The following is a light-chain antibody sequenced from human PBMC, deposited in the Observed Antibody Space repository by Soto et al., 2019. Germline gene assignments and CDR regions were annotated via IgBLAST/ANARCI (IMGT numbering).Light chain of an antibody. CDR2: GAS. CDR1: QSVSSN. J-gene: IGKJ1*01. Sequence: EIVMTQSPATLSVSPGERATFSCRASQSVSSNLAWYQQKPGQAPRLLIYGASSRATGIPDRFSGSGSGTEFTLTISSLQSEDAAIYYCQQYQTWPRTFGQGTRWIS. CDR3: QQYQTWPRT. V-gene: IGKV3D-15*01.